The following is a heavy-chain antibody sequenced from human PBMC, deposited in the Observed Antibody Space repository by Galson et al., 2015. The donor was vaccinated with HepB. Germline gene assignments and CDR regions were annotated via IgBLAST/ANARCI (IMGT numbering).Heavy chain of an antibody. CDR1: GFTFSSYA. J-gene: IGHJ4*02. Sequence: SLRLSCAASGFTFSSYAMSWVRQAPGKGLEWVSAISGSGGSTYYADSVKGRFTISRDNSKNTLYLQMNSLRAEDTAVYYCAKGTAILSYFDYWGQGTLVTVSS. CDR3: AKGTAILSYFDY. V-gene: IGHV3-23*01. D-gene: IGHD2-21*02. CDR2: ISGSGGST.